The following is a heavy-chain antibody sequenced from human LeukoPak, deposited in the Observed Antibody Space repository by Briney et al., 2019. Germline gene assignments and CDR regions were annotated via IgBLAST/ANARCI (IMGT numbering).Heavy chain of an antibody. D-gene: IGHD2-2*01. J-gene: IGHJ6*03. CDR2: IIPIFGTA. V-gene: IGHV1-69*05. Sequence: SVKVSCKASGGTFSSYAISWVRQAPGQGLERMGGIIPIFGTANYAQKFQGRVTITTDESTSTAYMELSSLRSEDTAVYYCARGVVPAESAYYYYYMDVWGKGTTVTVSS. CDR3: ARGVVPAESAYYYYYMDV. CDR1: GGTFSSYA.